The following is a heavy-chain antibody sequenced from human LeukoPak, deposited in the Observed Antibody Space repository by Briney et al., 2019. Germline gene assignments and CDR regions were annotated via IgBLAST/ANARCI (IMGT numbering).Heavy chain of an antibody. CDR1: GYTLTSYY. Sequence: ASVKVSCKASGYTLTSYYMHWVRQAPGQGLEWMGVINPSGDSTSYAQKFQGRVTMTRDTSTSTVYMELSSLRSEDTAVHYCARSMIRGVTYYFDYWGQGTLVTVSS. J-gene: IGHJ4*02. CDR3: ARSMIRGVTYYFDY. V-gene: IGHV1-46*01. D-gene: IGHD3-10*01. CDR2: INPSGDST.